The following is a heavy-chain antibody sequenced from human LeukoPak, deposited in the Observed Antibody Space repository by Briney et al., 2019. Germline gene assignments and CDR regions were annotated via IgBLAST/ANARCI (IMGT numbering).Heavy chain of an antibody. CDR1: GGSISSGSYY. D-gene: IGHD6-13*01. J-gene: IGHJ4*02. CDR2: ISHSGRT. V-gene: IGHV4-30-2*01. Sequence: SETLSLTCTVSGGSISSGSYYWSWIRQPPGKGLEWIGYISHSGRTYYNPSLESRVTISVDRSKNQFSLKLSSMTAADTAVYYCARGLSGYSSTHFDYWGQGTLVTVSS. CDR3: ARGLSGYSSTHFDY.